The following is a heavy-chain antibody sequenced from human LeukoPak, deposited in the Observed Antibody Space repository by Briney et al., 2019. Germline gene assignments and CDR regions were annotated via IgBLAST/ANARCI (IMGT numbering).Heavy chain of an antibody. CDR3: ARPLYYDRTGYHQYYFDH. Sequence: ASVKVSCKASGYTFTSYGISWVRQAPGQGLEWMGWINAYNGNTNYAQNLQGRVTMTTETSTSTAYMDLRSLRSDDTAVYYYARPLYYDRTGYHQYYFDHWGQGTLVTVSS. V-gene: IGHV1-18*01. CDR2: INAYNGNT. CDR1: GYTFTSYG. J-gene: IGHJ4*02. D-gene: IGHD3-22*01.